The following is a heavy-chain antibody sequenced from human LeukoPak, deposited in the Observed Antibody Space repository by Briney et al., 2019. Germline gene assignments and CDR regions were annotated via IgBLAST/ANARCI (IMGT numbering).Heavy chain of an antibody. CDR3: AKDWAPDYYDSSGYPGGFDY. D-gene: IGHD3-22*01. CDR2: ISYDGSNK. CDR1: GFTFSSYA. Sequence: GGSLRLSCAASGFTFSSYAMHWVRQAPGKGLEWVAVISYDGSNKYYADSVKGRFTISRDNSRNTLYLQMNSLRAEDTAVYYCAKDWAPDYYDSSGYPGGFDYWGQGTLVTVSS. V-gene: IGHV3-30*04. J-gene: IGHJ4*02.